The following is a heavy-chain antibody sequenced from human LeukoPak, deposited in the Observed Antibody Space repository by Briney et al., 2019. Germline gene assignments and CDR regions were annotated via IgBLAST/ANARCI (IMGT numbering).Heavy chain of an antibody. D-gene: IGHD1-20*01. CDR1: DKSLKGYY. Sequence: SETLSLTCAVYDKSLKGYYWSWIRQPPGKGLEWIGQINDRGSTNYNPSLKSRVTISLDTPKKQFSLRLSSVTAADTAAFYCARGRVTDNWNGGHWFDPWGRGTLVIVSS. CDR3: ARGRVTDNWNGGHWFDP. V-gene: IGHV4-34*01. CDR2: INDRGST. J-gene: IGHJ5*02.